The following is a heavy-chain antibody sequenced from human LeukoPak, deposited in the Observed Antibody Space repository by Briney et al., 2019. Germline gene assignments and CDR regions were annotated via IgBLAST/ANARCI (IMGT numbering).Heavy chain of an antibody. CDR2: VYYGGST. CDR1: SGSISTSNYY. D-gene: IGHD3-9*01. V-gene: IGHV4-39*07. CDR3: ARDADYDTLTGYSGFDY. J-gene: IGHJ4*02. Sequence: PSETLSLTCTVSSGSISTSNYYWGWIRQPPGKGLEWIGSVYYGGSTHYNPSLKSRVTISMDTSKNQFSLRLSSVTAADTAVYYCARDADYDTLTGYSGFDYWGQGTLVPVSS.